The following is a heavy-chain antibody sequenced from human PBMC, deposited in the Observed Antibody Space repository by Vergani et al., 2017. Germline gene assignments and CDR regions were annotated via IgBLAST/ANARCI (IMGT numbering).Heavy chain of an antibody. V-gene: IGHV1-69*01. Sequence: QVQLLQSGSELKKPGASVRISCEASGYTFTNYPLIWVRQAPGQGLEWMGGIIPIFGTANYAQKFQGRVTITADESTSTAYMELSSLRSEDTAVYYCARVGYSYGYRIYYYYGMDVWGQGTTVTVSS. D-gene: IGHD5-18*01. CDR3: ARVGYSYGYRIYYYYGMDV. CDR1: GYTFTNYP. J-gene: IGHJ6*02. CDR2: IIPIFGTA.